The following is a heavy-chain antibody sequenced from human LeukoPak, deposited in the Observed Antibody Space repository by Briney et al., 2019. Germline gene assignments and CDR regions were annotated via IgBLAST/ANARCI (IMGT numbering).Heavy chain of an antibody. CDR2: ISYSGYT. V-gene: IGHV4-59*11. J-gene: IGHJ4*02. D-gene: IGHD6-13*01. CDR1: GGAISSHY. Sequence: KTSETLSLICTVSGGAISSHYWSWIRQPPGRGLEWIGYISYSGYTNYNPSLKSRVTISLDTSKNQFSLRLSSVTAADTAVYYCARGRAAAGSPFDYWGQGTLVTASS. CDR3: ARGRAAAGSPFDY.